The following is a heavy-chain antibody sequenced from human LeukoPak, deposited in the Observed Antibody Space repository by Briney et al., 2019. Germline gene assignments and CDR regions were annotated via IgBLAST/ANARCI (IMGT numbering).Heavy chain of an antibody. V-gene: IGHV3-13*05. CDR1: GSTFSSYD. CDR2: IGTAGDP. D-gene: IGHD3-10*01. CDR3: ARAYYYGSGSYFFDY. J-gene: IGHJ4*02. Sequence: PGGSLRLSCAGSGSTFSSYDMHWVRQATGKGLEWVSAIGTAGDPYYPGSVKGRFTISRENAKNSLYLQMNSLRAGDTAVYYCARAYYYGSGSYFFDYWGQGTLVTVSS.